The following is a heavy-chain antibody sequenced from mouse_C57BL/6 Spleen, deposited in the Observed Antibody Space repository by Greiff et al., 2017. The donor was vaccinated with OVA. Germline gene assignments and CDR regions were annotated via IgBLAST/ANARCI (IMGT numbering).Heavy chain of an antibody. CDR3: ARDRSYWYFDV. Sequence: EVQLQESGPGLVKPSQSLSLTCSVTGYSITSGYYWNWIRQFPGNKLEWMGYISYDGSNNYNPSLKNRISITRDTSKNQFFLKLNSVTTEDTATYYCARDRSYWYFDVWGTGTTVTVSS. CDR1: GYSITSGYY. CDR2: ISYDGSN. J-gene: IGHJ1*03. V-gene: IGHV3-6*01.